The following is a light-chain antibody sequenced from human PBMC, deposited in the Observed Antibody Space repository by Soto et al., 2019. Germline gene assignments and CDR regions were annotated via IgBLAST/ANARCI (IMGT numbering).Light chain of an antibody. J-gene: IGLJ2*01. V-gene: IGLV2-23*02. CDR1: SSDVGSYNL. CDR2: EVS. Sequence: QSALTQPASVSGSPGQSITISCTGTSSDVGSYNLVSWYQQHPGKAPKRMIYEVSKRLSGVSNRFSGSKSGNTASLTISGLQAEDESDYYCCSYAGSVVFGGGTKLTVL. CDR3: CSYAGSVV.